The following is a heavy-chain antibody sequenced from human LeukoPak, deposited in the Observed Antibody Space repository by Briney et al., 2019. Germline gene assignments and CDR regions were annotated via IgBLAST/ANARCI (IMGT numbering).Heavy chain of an antibody. CDR1: GFTFSSYS. J-gene: IGHJ5*02. CDR2: ISSSSSYI. D-gene: IGHD5-12*01. V-gene: IGHV3-21*01. Sequence: GGSLRLSCAASGFTFSSYSMNWVRQAPGKGLEWASSISSSSSYIYYADSVKGRFTISRDNAKNSLYLQMNSLRAEDTAVYYCARDGDSGYDFDWFDPWGQGTLVTVSS. CDR3: ARDGDSGYDFDWFDP.